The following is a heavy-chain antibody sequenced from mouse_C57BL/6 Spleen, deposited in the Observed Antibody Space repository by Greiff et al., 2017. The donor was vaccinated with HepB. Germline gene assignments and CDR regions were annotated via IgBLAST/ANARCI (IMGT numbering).Heavy chain of an antibody. V-gene: IGHV3-8*01. CDR1: GYSITSDY. CDR2: ISYSGST. J-gene: IGHJ2*01. Sequence: EVQLQQSGPGLAKPSQSLSLTCSVTGYSITSDYWNWIRKFPGNNLEYMGYISYSGSTSYNPSLNSRISTTRDTTKTQYYLQLNSVTTEDTATYYCASYDYYGLYFDYWGQGTTLTVSS. D-gene: IGHD1-2*01. CDR3: ASYDYYGLYFDY.